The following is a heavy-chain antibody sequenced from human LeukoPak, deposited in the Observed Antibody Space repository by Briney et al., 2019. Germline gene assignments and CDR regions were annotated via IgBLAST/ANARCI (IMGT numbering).Heavy chain of an antibody. J-gene: IGHJ5*02. CDR1: GGSISYYY. CDR2: IYYSGST. Sequence: SETLSLTCTVSGGSISYYYWSWIRQPPGKGLEWIGYIYYSGSTNYNPSLKSRVTISVDTSKNQFSLKLSSVTAADTAVYYCARSGYLTGSWFDPWGQGTLVTVSS. CDR3: ARSGYLTGSWFDP. D-gene: IGHD3-3*01. V-gene: IGHV4-59*08.